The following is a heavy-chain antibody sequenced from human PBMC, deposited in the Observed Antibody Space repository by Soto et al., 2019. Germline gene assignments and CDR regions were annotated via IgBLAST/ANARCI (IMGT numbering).Heavy chain of an antibody. CDR1: GGSISSPNW. CDR3: AREGFDHRTDY. CDR2: MYPSGSS. Sequence: QVQLQESGPGLVKPSETLSLTCAVSGGSISSPNWWSWYRQHPGKGLEWIGEMYPSGSSNRNPSLNSRVTISLDTSKNHFSLKLTSLTAADTAMYYCAREGFDHRTDYWGQGIPVTVSS. V-gene: IGHV4-4*02. J-gene: IGHJ4*02.